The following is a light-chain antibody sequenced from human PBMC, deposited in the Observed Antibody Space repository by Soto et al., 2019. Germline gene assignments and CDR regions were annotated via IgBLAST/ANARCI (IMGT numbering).Light chain of an antibody. J-gene: IGKJ2*01. Sequence: DIQMTQSPSSLSASVGDRVAITCQASQDISSFLNWYQHKPGRAPKLLIYDASSLVTGVPSRFSGSGSGTDFNLTISSLQPEDIATYSCQQYDDVPNSFGQGTKLDIK. V-gene: IGKV1-33*01. CDR2: DAS. CDR3: QQYDDVPNS. CDR1: QDISSF.